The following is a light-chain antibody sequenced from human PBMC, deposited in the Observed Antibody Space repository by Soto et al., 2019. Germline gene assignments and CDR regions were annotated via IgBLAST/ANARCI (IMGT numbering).Light chain of an antibody. CDR2: EVS. CDR1: SSDVGGYNY. V-gene: IGLV2-14*01. Sequence: QSALTQPASVSGSPGQSITISCTGTSSDVGGYNYVSWYQQHPGKAPKLMIYEVSNRPSGVSNRFSGSKSGNTASLTISGLQAGDEADYYCSSYTSNSTLYVFGTGTKLTVL. CDR3: SSYTSNSTLYV. J-gene: IGLJ1*01.